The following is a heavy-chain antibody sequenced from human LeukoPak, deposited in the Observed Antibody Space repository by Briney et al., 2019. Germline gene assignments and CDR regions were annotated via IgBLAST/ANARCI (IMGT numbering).Heavy chain of an antibody. D-gene: IGHD6-13*01. J-gene: IGHJ5*02. CDR3: AREYSAGWFDP. V-gene: IGHV3-33*01. CDR2: IWYDGSNK. CDR1: GFTFSSYG. Sequence: PGRSLRLSCAASGFTFSSYGMHWVRQAPGKGLEWVAVIWYDGSNKFYADSVKGRFTISRDNSKNTLCLQMNSLRAEDTAVYYCAREYSAGWFDPWGQGTLVTVSS.